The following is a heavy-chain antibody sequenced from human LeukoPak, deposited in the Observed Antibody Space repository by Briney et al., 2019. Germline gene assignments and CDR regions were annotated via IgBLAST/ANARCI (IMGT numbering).Heavy chain of an antibody. Sequence: ASVKVSCKASGYTLSNSAIHWVRQAPGQRLEWMGWINGGNGDTKSSQKFQDRVTITRDTSASTAYMELSSLRSEDTAVYYCARDAAGYSRTFDYWGQGTLVTVSS. D-gene: IGHD6-13*01. CDR2: INGGNGDT. J-gene: IGHJ4*02. CDR1: GYTLSNSA. V-gene: IGHV1-3*01. CDR3: ARDAAGYSRTFDY.